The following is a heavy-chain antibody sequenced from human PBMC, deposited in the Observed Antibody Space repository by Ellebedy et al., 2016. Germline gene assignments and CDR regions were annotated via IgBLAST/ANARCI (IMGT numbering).Heavy chain of an antibody. CDR2: ISSSGSTI. CDR1: GFTFSDYY. V-gene: IGHV3-11*01. D-gene: IGHD3-10*01. J-gene: IGHJ5*02. Sequence: GESLKISXAASGFTFSDYYMSWIRQAPGKGLEWVSYISSSGSTIYYADSVKGRFTISRDNAKNSLYLQMNSLRAEDTALYYCAKDTHRYYYGSGSFNWFDPWGQGTLVTVSS. CDR3: AKDTHRYYYGSGSFNWFDP.